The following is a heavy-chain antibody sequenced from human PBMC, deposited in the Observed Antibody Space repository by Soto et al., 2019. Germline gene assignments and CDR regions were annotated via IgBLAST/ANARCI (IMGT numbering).Heavy chain of an antibody. Sequence: EVQLVESGGGLVQPGGFLRLSCAASGFTVSTTNMIWVRQAPGTGLEWVSVIYTGGNTYFADSVTGRFTISRDNSKNQQDLQMNALRDEDTAVYYCARDSPYDYGTGSNLYGMDVWGQGTTVTVSS. CDR3: ARDSPYDYGTGSNLYGMDV. CDR1: GFTVSTTN. V-gene: IGHV3-66*01. D-gene: IGHD3-10*01. CDR2: IYTGGNT. J-gene: IGHJ6*02.